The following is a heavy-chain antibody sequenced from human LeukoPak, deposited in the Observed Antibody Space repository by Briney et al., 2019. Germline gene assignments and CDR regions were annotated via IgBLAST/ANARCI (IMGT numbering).Heavy chain of an antibody. CDR2: ISAGGDLT. Sequence: QPGXSLRLSCAASGFTFSSYGMSWVRQAPGKGLEWVAAISAGGDLTNYADSVKGRFTISRDSSKNMLYVQMNSLRAEDTAIYYCAKGLISSATYFSYFDYWGQGTLVTVSS. D-gene: IGHD1-26*01. J-gene: IGHJ4*02. V-gene: IGHV3-23*01. CDR3: AKGLISSATYFSYFDY. CDR1: GFTFSSYG.